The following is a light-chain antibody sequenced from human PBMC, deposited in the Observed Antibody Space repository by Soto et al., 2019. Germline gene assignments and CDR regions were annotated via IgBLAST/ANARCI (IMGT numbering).Light chain of an antibody. Sequence: QSALTQPASVSGSPGQSIAISCTGTSSDAGAYNYVSWYQQHPGKAPKLLIYDVSNRPSGVSSRFSGSKSGNTASLTISGLQAEDEADYYCQSYDDSLSVHYVFGTGTKVTVL. CDR1: SSDAGAYNY. J-gene: IGLJ1*01. V-gene: IGLV2-14*01. CDR2: DVS. CDR3: QSYDDSLSVHYV.